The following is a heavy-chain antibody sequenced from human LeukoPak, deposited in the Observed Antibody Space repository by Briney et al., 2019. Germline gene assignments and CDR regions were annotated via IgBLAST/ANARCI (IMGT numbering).Heavy chain of an antibody. D-gene: IGHD2-15*01. Sequence: PSQTLSLTCTVSGGSISSGGYYWSWLRQHPGKGLEWIGYIYYIGSTYYHPSLKSRFTISVDTSKNQCSLKLSAVTTADTDVYYCARARKVVVAALDWFDPWGQRTLVTVSS. CDR2: IYYIGST. CDR1: GGSISSGGYY. CDR3: ARARKVVVAALDWFDP. J-gene: IGHJ5*02. V-gene: IGHV4-31*03.